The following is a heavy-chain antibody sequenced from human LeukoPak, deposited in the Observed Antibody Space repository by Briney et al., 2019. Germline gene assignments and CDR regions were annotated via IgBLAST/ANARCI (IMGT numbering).Heavy chain of an antibody. CDR2: IYYSGST. Sequence: SETLSLTCTVSGGSISSSSYYWGWIRQPPGKGLEWIGSIYYSGSTYYNPSLKSRVTISVDTSKNQFSLKLSSVTAADTAVYYCARQYLYSSGWQRRKNWFDPWGQGTLVTVSS. D-gene: IGHD6-19*01. V-gene: IGHV4-39*01. CDR1: GGSISSSSYY. J-gene: IGHJ5*02. CDR3: ARQYLYSSGWQRRKNWFDP.